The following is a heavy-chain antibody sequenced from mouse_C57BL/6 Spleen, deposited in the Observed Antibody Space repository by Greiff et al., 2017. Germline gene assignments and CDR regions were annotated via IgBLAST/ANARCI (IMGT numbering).Heavy chain of an antibody. Sequence: QVQLQQPGAELVKPGASVKMSCKASGYTFTSYWITWVKQRPGQGLEWIGDIYPGSGSTNYNEKFKSKATLTVDTSSSTAYMQLSSLTSEDSAVYYCARSLLYYGSPYYFDYWGQGTTLTVSS. V-gene: IGHV1-55*01. CDR2: IYPGSGST. J-gene: IGHJ2*01. CDR1: GYTFTSYW. CDR3: ARSLLYYGSPYYFDY. D-gene: IGHD1-1*01.